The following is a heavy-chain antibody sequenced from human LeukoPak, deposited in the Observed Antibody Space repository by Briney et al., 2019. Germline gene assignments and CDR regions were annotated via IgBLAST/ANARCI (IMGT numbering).Heavy chain of an antibody. CDR1: GFTFSSYA. J-gene: IGHJ4*02. V-gene: IGHV3-23*01. CDR3: AKDASPHFDWLSSWFY. Sequence: GGSLRLSCAASGFTFSSYAISWVRQAPGKGLGWVSAISGSGGSTYYADSVKGRFTISRDNSKNTLYLQMNSLRAEDTAVYYCAKDASPHFDWLSSWFYWGQGTLVTVSS. D-gene: IGHD3-9*01. CDR2: ISGSGGST.